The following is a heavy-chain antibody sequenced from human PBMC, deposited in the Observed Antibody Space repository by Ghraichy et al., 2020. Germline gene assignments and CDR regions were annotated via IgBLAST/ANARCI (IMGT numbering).Heavy chain of an antibody. V-gene: IGHV3-23*01. Sequence: GGSLRLSCAASGFTFSSYAMSWVRQAPGKGLEWVSGISGSGGSTYYADSVKGRFTISRDNSKSTLFLQMNSLRADDTAIYYCANGAPPRYHYGSGTYFYGMDVWGQGTTVTVS. CDR1: GFTFSSYA. J-gene: IGHJ6*02. D-gene: IGHD3-10*01. CDR2: ISGSGGST. CDR3: ANGAPPRYHYGSGTYFYGMDV.